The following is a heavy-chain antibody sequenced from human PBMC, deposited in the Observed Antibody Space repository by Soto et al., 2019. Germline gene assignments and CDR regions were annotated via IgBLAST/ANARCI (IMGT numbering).Heavy chain of an antibody. CDR2: INHSGST. J-gene: IGHJ4*02. CDR1: GGSFSGYY. Sequence: SETLSLTCAVYGGSFSGYYWSWIRQPPGKGLEWIGEINHSGSTNYNPSLKSRVTISVDTSKNQFSLKLSSVTAADTAVYYCARHFSVDYFDYWGQGALVTVSS. CDR3: ARHFSVDYFDY. V-gene: IGHV4-34*01.